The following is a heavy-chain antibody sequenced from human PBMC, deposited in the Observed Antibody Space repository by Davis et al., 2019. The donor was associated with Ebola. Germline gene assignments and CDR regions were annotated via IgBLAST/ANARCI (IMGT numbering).Heavy chain of an antibody. CDR3: ARGTSLARNFDY. V-gene: IGHV5-51*01. J-gene: IGHJ4*02. D-gene: IGHD3-3*02. CDR2: IYPDDSDI. CDR1: GYRFTSYW. Sequence: GESLKISCKGSGYRFTSYWIGWVRQMPGKGLEWMGIIYPDDSDIRYSPSFQGQVTISADESISTAYLQWSSLKASDTAMYYCARGTSLARNFDYWGQGTLVTVSS.